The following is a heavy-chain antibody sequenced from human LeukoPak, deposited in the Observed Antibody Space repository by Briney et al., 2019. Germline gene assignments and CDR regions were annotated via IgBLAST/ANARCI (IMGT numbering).Heavy chain of an antibody. Sequence: SETLSLTCAVYGGSFSGYYWSWIRQPPGKGLERIGEINHSGSTNYNPSLKSRVTISVDTSKNQFSLKLSSVTAADTAVYYCARFPKDSSSWPYSFDYWGQGTLVTVSS. J-gene: IGHJ4*02. D-gene: IGHD6-13*01. CDR2: INHSGST. CDR3: ARFPKDSSSWPYSFDY. V-gene: IGHV4-34*01. CDR1: GGSFSGYY.